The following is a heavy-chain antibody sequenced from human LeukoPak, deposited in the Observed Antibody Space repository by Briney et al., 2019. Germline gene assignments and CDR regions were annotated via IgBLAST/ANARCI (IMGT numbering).Heavy chain of an antibody. CDR3: ATRGDIVVVPANNYYYYYMDV. Sequence: SETLSLTCTVSGGSISSYYWSWIRQPAGKGLEWIGRIYTSGSTNYNPSLKSRVTMSVDTSKNQFSLKLSSVTAADTAVYYCATRGDIVVVPANNYYYYYMDVWGKGTTVTVSS. CDR2: IYTSGST. D-gene: IGHD2-2*01. J-gene: IGHJ6*03. CDR1: GGSISSYY. V-gene: IGHV4-4*07.